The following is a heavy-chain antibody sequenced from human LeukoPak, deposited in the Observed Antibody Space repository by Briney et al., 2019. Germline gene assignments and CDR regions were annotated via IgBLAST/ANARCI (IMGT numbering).Heavy chain of an antibody. CDR1: GYTFTSYY. D-gene: IGHD1-14*01. Sequence: ASVKVSCKASGYTFTSYYMHWVRQAPGQGLEWMGIINPSGGSTSYAQKFQGRVTMTRDMSTSTDYMELSSLRSEDTAVYYCARDVGPKEPAFDVWGQGTMVTVSS. V-gene: IGHV1-46*01. CDR3: ARDVGPKEPAFDV. J-gene: IGHJ3*01. CDR2: INPSGGST.